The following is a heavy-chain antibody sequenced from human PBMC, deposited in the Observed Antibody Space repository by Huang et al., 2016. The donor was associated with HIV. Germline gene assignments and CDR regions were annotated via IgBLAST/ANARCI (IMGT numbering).Heavy chain of an antibody. CDR1: GDSISSGSYY. D-gene: IGHD3-10*01. CDR3: ARDYYGSGSPDY. V-gene: IGHV4-61*09. CDR2: IYTSGST. J-gene: IGHJ4*02. Sequence: QVQLQESGPGLVKPSQTLSLTCTVSGDSISSGSYYWSWIRQPAGKGLEWIGHIYTSGSTNYNPSLKSRVTISVDTSKNQFSLKLSSVTAADTAVYYCARDYYGSGSPDYWGQGTLVTVSS.